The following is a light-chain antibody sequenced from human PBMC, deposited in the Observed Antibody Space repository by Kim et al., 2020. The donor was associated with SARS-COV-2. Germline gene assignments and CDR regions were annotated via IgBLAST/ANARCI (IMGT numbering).Light chain of an antibody. Sequence: SPGERVTLSCRASQTIDMNFLAWYQQKPGQAPRLLIYGTITRATGIPDRFRGRGSGTDFTLTISRLEPEDFAIYYCQQYETSSYTFGQGTKVDIK. CDR3: QQYETSSYT. CDR1: QTIDMNF. J-gene: IGKJ1*01. V-gene: IGKV3-20*01. CDR2: GTI.